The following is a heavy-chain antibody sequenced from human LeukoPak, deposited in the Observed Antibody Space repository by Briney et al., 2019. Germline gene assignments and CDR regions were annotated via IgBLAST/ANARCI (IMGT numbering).Heavy chain of an antibody. CDR2: IKEDGSRE. V-gene: IGHV3-7*01. CDR3: ARDSPGYGAYVS. J-gene: IGHJ1*01. D-gene: IGHD5-12*01. CDR1: GFTFCNFA. Sequence: GGSLRLSCAASGFTFCNFAMTWVRQAPGKGQEWVANIKEDGSREYYVDSVKGRFTISRDNAKNSLYLQMDNLTAEDTAVYYCARDSPGYGAYVSWGQGTLVSVSS.